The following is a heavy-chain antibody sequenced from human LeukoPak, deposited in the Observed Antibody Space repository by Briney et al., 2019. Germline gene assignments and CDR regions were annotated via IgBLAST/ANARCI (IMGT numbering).Heavy chain of an antibody. CDR2: IYHSEST. CDR3: ARVYSMVRQYFDY. J-gene: IGHJ4*02. D-gene: IGHD3-10*01. V-gene: IGHV4-38-2*02. CDR1: GYSVGSGYY. Sequence: SETLSLTCTVSGYSVGSGYYWGWVRQSPGQGLEWIATIYHSESTHYNPSLKSRVTISVDTSKNQFSLKLSSVTAADTAVYYCARVYSMVRQYFDYWGQGTLVTVSS.